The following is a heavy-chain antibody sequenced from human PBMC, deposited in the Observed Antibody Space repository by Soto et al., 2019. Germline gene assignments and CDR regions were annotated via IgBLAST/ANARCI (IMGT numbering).Heavy chain of an antibody. D-gene: IGHD2-15*01. CDR1: GFTFSSYA. CDR2: ISGSGGST. V-gene: IGHV3-23*01. J-gene: IGHJ4*02. CDR3: AKRAVDIYFDY. Sequence: EVQLLESGGGLVQPGGSLRLSCAVSGFTFSSYAMNWVRQAPGKGLEWVSVISGSGGSTYYADSVKGRFTISRDNSKNTLYLQMNSLRAVDTAVYYCAKRAVDIYFDYWGQGTLVTVSS.